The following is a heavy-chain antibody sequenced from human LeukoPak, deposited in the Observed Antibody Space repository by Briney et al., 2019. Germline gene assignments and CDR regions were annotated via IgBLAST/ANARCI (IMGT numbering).Heavy chain of an antibody. J-gene: IGHJ4*02. V-gene: IGHV1-2*02. Sequence: ASVKVSCKASGYTFTGYYMHWVRQAPGQGLEWMGWINPNSGGTNYAQKFQGRVTMTRDTSISTAYMELSRLRPDDTAVYYCATGGVTIFGVVTEGSYWGQGTLVTVSS. CDR1: GYTFTGYY. CDR3: ATGGVTIFGVVTEGSY. D-gene: IGHD3-3*01. CDR2: INPNSGGT.